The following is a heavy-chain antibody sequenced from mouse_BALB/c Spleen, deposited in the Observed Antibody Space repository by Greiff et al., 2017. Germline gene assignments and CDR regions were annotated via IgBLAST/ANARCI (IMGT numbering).Heavy chain of an antibody. Sequence: EVKLMESGPGLVKPSQSLSLTCTVTGYSITSYYAWNWIRQFPGNKLEWMGYISYSGSTSYNPSLKSRISITRDTSKNQFFLQLNSVTTEDTATYYCARRDHYYGSSYEFMDYWGQGTSVTVSS. CDR1: GYSITSYYA. CDR2: ISYSGST. V-gene: IGHV3-2*02. J-gene: IGHJ4*01. D-gene: IGHD1-1*01. CDR3: ARRDHYYGSSYEFMDY.